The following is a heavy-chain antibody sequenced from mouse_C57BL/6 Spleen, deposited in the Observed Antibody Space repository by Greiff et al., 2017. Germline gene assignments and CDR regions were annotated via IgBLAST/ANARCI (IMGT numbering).Heavy chain of an antibody. V-gene: IGHV1-69*01. D-gene: IGHD1-1*02. CDR2: IDPSDSYT. J-gene: IGHJ2*01. CDR1: GYTFTSYW. CDR3: ARGGGYFDY. Sequence: QVQLQQPGAELVMPGASVKLSCKASGYTFTSYWMHWVKQRPGQGLEWIGEIDPSDSYTNYNQKFKGKSTVTVDKSSSTAYMQLSSLTSEDSAVYYCARGGGYFDYWGQGTTLTVSS.